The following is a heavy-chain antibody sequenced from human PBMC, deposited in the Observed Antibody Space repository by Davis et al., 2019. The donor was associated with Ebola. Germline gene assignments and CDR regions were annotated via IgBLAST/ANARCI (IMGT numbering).Heavy chain of an antibody. V-gene: IGHV1-18*04. Sequence: ASVKVSCKSSGYTFTSYGLVRVRQAPGLGLEWMGWISGFNTNTNFAQKFQGRVTVSKDTSTNTAYMDLRSLTSDDTAIYYCARAPNYDVLTGTSSYYFDYWGQGTLVTASS. D-gene: IGHD3-9*01. CDR2: ISGFNTNT. CDR3: ARAPNYDVLTGTSSYYFDY. CDR1: GYTFTSYG. J-gene: IGHJ4*02.